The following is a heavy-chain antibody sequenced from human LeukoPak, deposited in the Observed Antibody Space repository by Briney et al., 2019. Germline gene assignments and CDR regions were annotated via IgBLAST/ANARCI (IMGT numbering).Heavy chain of an antibody. J-gene: IGHJ4*02. CDR2: ISAYNGNT. CDR3: ARTLQKYYYDSSGHLDY. Sequence: ASVKVSCKVSGYTLTELSMHWVRQAPGQGLEWMGWISAYNGNTNYAQKLQGRVTMTTDTSTSTAYMELRSLRSDDTAVYYCARTLQKYYYDSSGHLDYWGQGTLVTVSS. CDR1: GYTLTELS. V-gene: IGHV1-18*01. D-gene: IGHD3-22*01.